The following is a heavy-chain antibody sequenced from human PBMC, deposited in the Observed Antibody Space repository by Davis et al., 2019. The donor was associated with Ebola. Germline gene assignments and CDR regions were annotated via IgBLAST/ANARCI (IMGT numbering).Heavy chain of an antibody. V-gene: IGHV3-30*18. CDR2: ISYDGSNK. CDR1: GFTFSSYG. D-gene: IGHD3-16*01. Sequence: PGGSLRLSCAASGFTFSSYGMHWVRQAPGKGLEWVAVISYDGSNKYYADSVKGRFTISRDNSKNTLYLQMNSLRAEDTAVYYCAKDSPIEGADYWGQGTLVTVSS. CDR3: AKDSPIEGADY. J-gene: IGHJ4*02.